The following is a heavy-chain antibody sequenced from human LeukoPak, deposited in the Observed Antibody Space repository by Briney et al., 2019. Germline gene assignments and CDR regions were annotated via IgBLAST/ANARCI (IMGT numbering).Heavy chain of an antibody. CDR3: ARDATWSGYYNDY. Sequence: PSETLSLTCAVYGGSFSGYYWSWIRQPPGKGLEWIREINHSGSTNYNLSLKSRVTISVDTSKNQFSLKLSSVTAADTAVYYCARDATWSGYYNDYWGQGTLVTVSS. J-gene: IGHJ4*02. D-gene: IGHD3-3*01. CDR2: INHSGST. CDR1: GGSFSGYY. V-gene: IGHV4-34*01.